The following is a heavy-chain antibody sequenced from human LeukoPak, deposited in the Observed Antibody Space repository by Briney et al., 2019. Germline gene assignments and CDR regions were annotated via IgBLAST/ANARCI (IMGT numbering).Heavy chain of an antibody. CDR2: IYYSGST. Sequence: SETLSLTCTVSGGSICSSSYYWGWIRQPPGKGLEWIGSIYYSGSTYYNPSLKSRVTISVDTSKNQFSLKLSSVTAADTAVYYCARVGVYDSSGIVDYWGQGTLVTVSS. V-gene: IGHV4-39*07. J-gene: IGHJ4*02. D-gene: IGHD3-22*01. CDR1: GGSICSSSYY. CDR3: ARVGVYDSSGIVDY.